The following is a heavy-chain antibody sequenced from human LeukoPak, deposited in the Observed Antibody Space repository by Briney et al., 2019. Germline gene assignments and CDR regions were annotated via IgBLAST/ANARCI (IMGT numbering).Heavy chain of an antibody. CDR2: ISGSGGST. CDR1: GFTFSSYA. D-gene: IGHD1-26*01. Sequence: PGGSLRLSCAASGFTFSSYAMSWVRQAPGKGLEWVSAISGSGGSTYYADSVKGRFTISRDNSKNTLYLQMSSLRAEDTAVYYCAKDKSRIVGAHFDYWGQGTLVTVSS. V-gene: IGHV3-23*01. J-gene: IGHJ4*02. CDR3: AKDKSRIVGAHFDY.